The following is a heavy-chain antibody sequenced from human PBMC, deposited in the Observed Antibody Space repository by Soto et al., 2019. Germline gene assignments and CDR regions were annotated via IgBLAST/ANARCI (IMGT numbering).Heavy chain of an antibody. D-gene: IGHD3-10*01. Sequence: SETLSLTCTVSGGSMSSSYYWTWIRQSPGKGLEWIGYIYYTGSTNYNPSLQGRVTISLDTSKNRFSLNVNSVTAADTAVYYCARGSRGYFSGSGSPYDYWGQGTLVTVSS. CDR2: IYYTGST. CDR1: GGSMSSSYY. V-gene: IGHV4-59*01. J-gene: IGHJ4*02. CDR3: ARGSRGYFSGSGSPYDY.